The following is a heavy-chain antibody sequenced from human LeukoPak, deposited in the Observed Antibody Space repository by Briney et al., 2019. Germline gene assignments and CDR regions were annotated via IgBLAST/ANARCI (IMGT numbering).Heavy chain of an antibody. V-gene: IGHV3-66*01. CDR2: IYRDGSS. J-gene: IGHJ4*02. D-gene: IGHD3-9*01. CDR3: ARSFYDILIGYYQYFDY. CDR1: GLSVSSNY. Sequence: GGSLRLSCVASGLSVSSNYMSWVRQAPGKGLEWVSVIYRDGSSYYAESVKGRFTISRDNSKNTLYIQMNSLRAEDTAVYYCARSFYDILIGYYQYFDYWGQGTLVTVSS.